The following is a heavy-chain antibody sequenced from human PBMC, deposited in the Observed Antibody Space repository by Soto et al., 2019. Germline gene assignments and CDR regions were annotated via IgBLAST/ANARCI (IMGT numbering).Heavy chain of an antibody. CDR2: ISTYDDKT. CDR1: GYSFRTHG. D-gene: IGHD2-15*01. J-gene: IGHJ5*02. V-gene: IGHV1-18*01. CDR3: ARDLGYCNSSGCFRNWFAP. Sequence: QVQLVQSGAEVKTPGASVKVSCRASGYSFRTHGISWVRQAPGQGLEWMGWISTYDDKTNFPQKFQGRITITTDTSTSTAYMELRSLRSDDTAVYFGARDLGYCNSSGCFRNWFAPWGQGTLVTVSS.